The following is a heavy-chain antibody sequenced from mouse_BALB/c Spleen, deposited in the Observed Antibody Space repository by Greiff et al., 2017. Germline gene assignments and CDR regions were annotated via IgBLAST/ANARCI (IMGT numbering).Heavy chain of an antibody. CDR3: ARGDYGNYCWYFDV. CDR1: GFTFSSYA. CDR2: ISSGGST. D-gene: IGHD2-1*01. J-gene: IGHJ1*01. Sequence: EVKLVESGGGLVKPGGSLKLSCAASGFTFSSYAMSWVRQTPEKRLEWVASISSGGSTYYPDSVKGRFTISRDNARNILYLQMSSLRSEDTAMYYCARGDYGNYCWYFDVWGAGTTVTVSS. V-gene: IGHV5-6-5*01.